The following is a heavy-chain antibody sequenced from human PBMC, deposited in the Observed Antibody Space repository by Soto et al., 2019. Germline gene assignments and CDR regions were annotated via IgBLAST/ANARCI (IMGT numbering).Heavy chain of an antibody. D-gene: IGHD1-1*01. CDR3: ARHGQPTKYYYYQYGLDV. V-gene: IGHV5-51*01. CDR1: RYSFTNYW. CDR2: IFPGDSDI. Sequence: GESLKISCKGSRYSFTNYWIGWVRQMPGKDLEWMGVIFPGDSDIRYSPSFQGQVTISVDKSISTAYLQWNSLKASDTAMYYCARHGQPTKYYYYQYGLDVWGQGTTVTVSS. J-gene: IGHJ6*02.